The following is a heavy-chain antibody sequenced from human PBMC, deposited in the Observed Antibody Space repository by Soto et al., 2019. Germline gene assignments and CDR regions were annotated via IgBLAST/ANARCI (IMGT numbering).Heavy chain of an antibody. D-gene: IGHD6-19*01. V-gene: IGHV4-39*01. CDR1: GGSNSGSSYY. CDR2: IFYSGST. J-gene: IGHJ6*02. CDR3: ARRPRVAMAGSFSYYYGMDV. Sequence: SETLSLTCTVSGGSNSGSSYYWAWIRQPPGKGLEWIGNIFYSGSTYYNPSLKSRVTVSVDTSKNQFSLNLSSVTAADTAVYYCARRPRVAMAGSFSYYYGMDVWGQGTTVTVSS.